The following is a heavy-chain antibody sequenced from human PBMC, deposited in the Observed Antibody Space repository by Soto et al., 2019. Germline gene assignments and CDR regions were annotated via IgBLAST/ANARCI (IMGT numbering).Heavy chain of an antibody. J-gene: IGHJ6*02. CDR3: AKDVLAIEGYYDSSGPWDV. D-gene: IGHD3-22*01. Sequence: GGSLRLSCAASGFTFSSYAMSWVRQAPGKGLEWVSAISGSGGSTYYADSVKGRFTISRDNSKNTLYLQMNSLRAEDTAVYYCAKDVLAIEGYYDSSGPWDVWGQGTTVTVSS. CDR1: GFTFSSYA. V-gene: IGHV3-23*01. CDR2: ISGSGGST.